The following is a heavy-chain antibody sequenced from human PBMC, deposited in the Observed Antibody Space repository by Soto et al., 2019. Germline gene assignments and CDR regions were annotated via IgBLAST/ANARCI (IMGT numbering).Heavy chain of an antibody. CDR1: GFTFTSYS. J-gene: IGHJ4*02. V-gene: IGHV3-21*06. CDR3: ARESEDLTSNFDY. CDR2: ISSTTNYI. Sequence: GGSLRLSCGASGFTFTSYSMNWVRQAPGKGLEWVSSISSTTNYIYYGDSMKGRFTISRDNGKNSLYLEIHSLRAEDTTVYYCARESEDLTSNFDYWGQGTLVTVSS.